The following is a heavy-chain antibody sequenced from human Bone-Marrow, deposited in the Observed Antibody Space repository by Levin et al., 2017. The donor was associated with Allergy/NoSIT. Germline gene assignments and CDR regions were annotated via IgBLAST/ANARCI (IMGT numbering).Heavy chain of an antibody. D-gene: IGHD3-3*01. CDR3: ARFFRRFLEWNDQYYFDY. Sequence: GESLKISCAASGFTFSSYWMSWVRQAPGKGLEWVANIKQDGSEKYYVDSVKGRFTISRDNAKNSLYLQMNSLRAEDTAVYYCARFFRRFLEWNDQYYFDYWGQGTLVTVSS. V-gene: IGHV3-7*03. CDR1: GFTFSSYW. CDR2: IKQDGSEK. J-gene: IGHJ4*02.